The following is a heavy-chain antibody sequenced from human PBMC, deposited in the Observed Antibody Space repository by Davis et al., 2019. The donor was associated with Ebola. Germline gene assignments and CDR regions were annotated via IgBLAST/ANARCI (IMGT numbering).Heavy chain of an antibody. CDR1: GYTFTNYG. CDR3: ARAQFPTTSDH. V-gene: IGHV1-18*04. D-gene: IGHD1-1*01. CDR2: INPHNGNT. J-gene: IGHJ4*02. Sequence: AASVKVSCKASGYTFTNYGITWVRQAPGQGLEWKGWINPHNGNTNYAQNVQGRVTMTTDTSTSTAYMEVGSLRSDDTAVYYCARAQFPTTSDHWGQGTLVTVSS.